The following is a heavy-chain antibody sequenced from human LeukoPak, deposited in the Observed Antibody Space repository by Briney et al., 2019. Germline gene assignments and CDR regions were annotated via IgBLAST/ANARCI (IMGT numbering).Heavy chain of an antibody. J-gene: IGHJ4*02. CDR3: VRLRRNSDTSGYYYYYDF. D-gene: IGHD3-22*01. Sequence: GGSLSLSCAASGYTFSSFSINWVRQAPGKGLEWVSSISVRSNYIYYADSVRGRFSISRDDARDSLYLQMNSLRAEDTAVYYCVRLRRNSDTSGYYYYYDFWGQGNMVTVSS. CDR1: GYTFSSFS. CDR2: ISVRSNYI. V-gene: IGHV3-21*01.